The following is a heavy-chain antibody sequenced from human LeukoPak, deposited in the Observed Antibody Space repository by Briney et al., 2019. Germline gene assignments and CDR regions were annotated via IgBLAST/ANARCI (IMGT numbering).Heavy chain of an antibody. Sequence: GASVNVSCKASGYTFTSYGISWVRQAPGQGLEWMGWISAYNGNTNYAQKLQGRVTMTTDTSTSTAYMELRSLRSDDTAVYYCARVGGCSGGSCYSGAYYFDYWGQGTLVTVSS. CDR2: ISAYNGNT. D-gene: IGHD2-15*01. CDR1: GYTFTSYG. J-gene: IGHJ4*02. V-gene: IGHV1-18*01. CDR3: ARVGGCSGGSCYSGAYYFDY.